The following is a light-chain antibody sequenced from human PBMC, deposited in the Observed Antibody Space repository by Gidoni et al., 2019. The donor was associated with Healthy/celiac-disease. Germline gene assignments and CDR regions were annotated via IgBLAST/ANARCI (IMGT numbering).Light chain of an antibody. CDR2: AAS. V-gene: IGKV1-39*01. CDR1: QSISSY. J-gene: IGKJ2*01. Sequence: QMTQSPSSLSASVGARVTITCRASQSISSYLNWYQQKPGKAPKLLIYAASSLQSGVPSRFSGSGSGTDFTLTISSLQPEDFATYYCQQSYSTPYTFXQXTKLEIK. CDR3: QQSYSTPYT.